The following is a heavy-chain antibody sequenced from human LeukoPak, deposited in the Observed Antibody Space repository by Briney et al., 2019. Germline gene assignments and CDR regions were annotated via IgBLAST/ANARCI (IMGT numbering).Heavy chain of an antibody. CDR1: GGTFSSYA. J-gene: IGHJ3*02. CDR2: IIPIFGTA. V-gene: IGHV1-69*13. Sequence: SVKVSCKASGGTFSSYAISWVRQAPGQGLEWMGGIIPIFGTANYAQKFQGRVTITADESTSTAYMELSSLRSDDTAVYYCARDLRLGELSFYRDAFDIWGQGTMVTVSS. D-gene: IGHD3-16*02. CDR3: ARDLRLGELSFYRDAFDI.